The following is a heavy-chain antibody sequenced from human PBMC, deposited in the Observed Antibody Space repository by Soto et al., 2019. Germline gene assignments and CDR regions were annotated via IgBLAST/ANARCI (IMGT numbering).Heavy chain of an antibody. CDR1: GFTFSSYS. Sequence: AGGSLRLSCAASGFTFSSYSMNWVRQAPGKGLEWVSSISSSSSYIYYADSVKGRFTISRDNAKNSLYLQMNSLRAEDTAVYYCAREPGIAAAGTSNYYYGMDVWGQGTTVTVSS. D-gene: IGHD6-13*01. CDR3: AREPGIAAAGTSNYYYGMDV. J-gene: IGHJ6*02. CDR2: ISSSSSYI. V-gene: IGHV3-21*01.